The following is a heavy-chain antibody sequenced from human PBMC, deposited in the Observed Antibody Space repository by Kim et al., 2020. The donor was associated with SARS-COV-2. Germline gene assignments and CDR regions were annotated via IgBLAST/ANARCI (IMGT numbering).Heavy chain of an antibody. CDR3: ATRITIVGVGF. J-gene: IGHJ4*02. Sequence: THYADSVKGRFTMSRDNSKNTLYLQMNSLRADDTAVYYCATRITIVGVGFWGQGTLVTVSP. CDR2: T. V-gene: IGHV3-23*01. D-gene: IGHD3-3*01.